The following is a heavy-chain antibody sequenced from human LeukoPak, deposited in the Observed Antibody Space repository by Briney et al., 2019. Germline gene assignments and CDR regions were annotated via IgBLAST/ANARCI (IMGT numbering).Heavy chain of an antibody. Sequence: PSETLSLTCTVSGGSISSGGYYWSWIRQHPGKGLEWIGYIYYSGSTNYNPSLKSRVTISVDTSKNQFSLKLSSVTAADTAVYYCARLQTRISSSPTPDNYYYYGMDVWGQGTMVTVSS. CDR2: IYYSGST. CDR3: ARLQTRISSSPTPDNYYYYGMDV. V-gene: IGHV4-61*08. D-gene: IGHD6-6*01. J-gene: IGHJ6*02. CDR1: GGSISSGGYY.